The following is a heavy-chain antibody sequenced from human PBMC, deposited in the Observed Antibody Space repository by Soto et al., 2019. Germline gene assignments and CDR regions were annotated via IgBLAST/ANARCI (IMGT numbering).Heavy chain of an antibody. J-gene: IGHJ4*02. Sequence: EVQLLESGGGSVQPGGSLRLSCAASGFTFSSYAMSWVRQAPGKGLEWVSTVSGSGGSTYDADSVKGRFTISRDNSKNTLYLQMNSLRAEDTAVYYCAKDDKYGGYADYWGQGTLVTVSS. D-gene: IGHD5-12*01. CDR1: GFTFSSYA. V-gene: IGHV3-23*01. CDR2: VSGSGGST. CDR3: AKDDKYGGYADY.